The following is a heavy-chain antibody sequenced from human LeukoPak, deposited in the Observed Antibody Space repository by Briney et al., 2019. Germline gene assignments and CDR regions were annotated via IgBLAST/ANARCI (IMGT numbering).Heavy chain of an antibody. D-gene: IGHD1-26*01. CDR2: VSLAGQT. V-gene: IGHV4-4*02. CDR3: SRESGAFCPFGY. CDR1: GGSISNTNW. J-gene: IGHJ4*02. Sequence: SETLSLTCDVSGGSISNTNWWSWVRQPPGQGLEWSGEVSLAGQTNYNPSLKGRVTISLEDSSNQLSLKLTSVTAADTAIYYCSRESGAFCPFGYWGQGTLVIVPS.